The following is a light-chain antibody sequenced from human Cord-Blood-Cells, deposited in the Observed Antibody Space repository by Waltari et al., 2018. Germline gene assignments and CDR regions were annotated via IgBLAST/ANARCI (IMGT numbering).Light chain of an antibody. CDR1: QSVSSN. Sequence: EIVMTQSPATLSVSPGERATLSCRASQSVSSNLAWYQQKPGQAPRLLIYGASTRATGIPARFSGSGSGTEFTLTISSLQSEDFAVYYCQQYNNWPYSFGQATKPEI. CDR2: GAS. V-gene: IGKV3D-15*01. J-gene: IGKJ2*03. CDR3: QQYNNWPYS.